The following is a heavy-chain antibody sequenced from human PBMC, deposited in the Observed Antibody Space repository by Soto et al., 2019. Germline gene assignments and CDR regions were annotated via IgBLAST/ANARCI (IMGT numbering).Heavy chain of an antibody. CDR1: GGSFSGYY. CDR3: ARESNYDYVWGSYRSSPPMYYFDY. Sequence: QVQLQQWGAGLLKPSETLSLTCAVYGGSFSGYYWSWIRQPPGKGLEWIGEINHSGSTNYNPSLKSRVPISVDTSKNQFSLKLSSVTAADTAVYYCARESNYDYVWGSYRSSPPMYYFDYWGQGTLVTVSS. CDR2: INHSGST. D-gene: IGHD3-16*02. V-gene: IGHV4-34*01. J-gene: IGHJ4*02.